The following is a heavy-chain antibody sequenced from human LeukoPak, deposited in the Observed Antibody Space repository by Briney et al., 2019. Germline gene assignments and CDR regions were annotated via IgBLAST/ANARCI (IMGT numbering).Heavy chain of an antibody. CDR3: ARAPMTTVPYFDY. CDR2: VYYSGST. V-gene: IGHV4-59*02. J-gene: IGHJ4*02. D-gene: IGHD4-17*01. CDR1: GGSVSGYY. Sequence: PSETLPLTCTVSGGSVSGYYGSWVRQPPGKGLEWIGHVYYSGSTNYNPSLKSRITISVDRSKNQFSLKLSSVTAADTAVYYCARAPMTTVPYFDYWGQGALVTVSS.